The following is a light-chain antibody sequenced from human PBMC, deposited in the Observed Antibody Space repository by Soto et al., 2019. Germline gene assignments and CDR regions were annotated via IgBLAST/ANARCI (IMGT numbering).Light chain of an antibody. CDR1: QTITRW. CDR2: DAS. Sequence: DIQMTQSPSTLSASVGDRVTITCRASQTITRWMAWYQQKPGKAPKLLIYDASTLESGVPQRFSGSGSGTEFTLTISSLQTDDFSTYYCQQYHSYWTFGQGTKVE. V-gene: IGKV1-5*01. CDR3: QQYHSYWT. J-gene: IGKJ1*01.